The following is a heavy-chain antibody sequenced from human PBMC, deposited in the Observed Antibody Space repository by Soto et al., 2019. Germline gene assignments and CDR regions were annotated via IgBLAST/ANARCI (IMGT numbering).Heavy chain of an antibody. CDR3: AKDISRHAN. Sequence: EVQLVESGGGLVQPGRSLRLSCAASGFTFDDYAMHWVRQAPGKGLEWVSGIRGNSGKTHYADSVKGRFAISGDDAKNSLYLQMSSLRVEDTALYYCAKDISRHANWGQGTLVTVSS. V-gene: IGHV3-9*01. CDR2: IRGNSGKT. CDR1: GFTFDDYA. J-gene: IGHJ4*02.